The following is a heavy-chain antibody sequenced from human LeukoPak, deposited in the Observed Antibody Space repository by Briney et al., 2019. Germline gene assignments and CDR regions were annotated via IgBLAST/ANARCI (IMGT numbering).Heavy chain of an antibody. CDR3: ATRIRYFDWLLKGALDY. CDR2: INHNGST. Sequence: GSLRLSCAASGFTFSTYWMSWIRQPPGKGLEWIGEINHNGSTNYNPSLKSRVTISVDTSKNQFSLKLSSVTAADTAVYYCATRIRYFDWLLKGALDYWGQGTLVTVSS. V-gene: IGHV4-34*08. J-gene: IGHJ4*02. CDR1: GFTFSTYW. D-gene: IGHD3-9*01.